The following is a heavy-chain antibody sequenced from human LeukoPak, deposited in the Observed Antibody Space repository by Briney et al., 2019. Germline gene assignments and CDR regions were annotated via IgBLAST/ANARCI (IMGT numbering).Heavy chain of an antibody. Sequence: SVKVSCKASGGTFSSYAISWVRQAPGQGLEWMGGIIPIFGTANYAQKFQGRVTITTDESTSTAYMELSSLRSEDTAVYYCARAYSSSPLRPQGLVDPWGQGTLVTVSS. CDR2: IIPIFGTA. CDR1: GGTFSSYA. J-gene: IGHJ5*02. V-gene: IGHV1-69*05. D-gene: IGHD6-13*01. CDR3: ARAYSSSPLRPQGLVDP.